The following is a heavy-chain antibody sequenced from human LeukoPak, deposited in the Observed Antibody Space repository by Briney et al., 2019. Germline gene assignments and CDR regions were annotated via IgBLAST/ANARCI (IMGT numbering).Heavy chain of an antibody. CDR2: IYYSGST. J-gene: IGHJ4*02. CDR1: GGSISSGGYY. D-gene: IGHD6-19*01. V-gene: IGHV4-39*01. Sequence: SQTLSLTCTVSGGSISSGGYYWSWIRQPPGKGLEWIGSIYYSGSTYYNPSLKSRVTISVDTSKNQFSLKLSSVTAADTAVYYCARFLPTGYSSGWPDYWGQGTLVTVSS. CDR3: ARFLPTGYSSGWPDY.